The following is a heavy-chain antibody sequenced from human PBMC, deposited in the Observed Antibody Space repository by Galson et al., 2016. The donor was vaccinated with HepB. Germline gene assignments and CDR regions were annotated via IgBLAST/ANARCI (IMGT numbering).Heavy chain of an antibody. Sequence: CAISGDSVSSASAAWNWIRQSPSRGLEWLGRTYYRSRGYHDYAVSVKSRITITPDTSKNQFSLQMDSVSPEDAAVYYCAGGGGTFEYWGQGTLVTVSS. D-gene: IGHD1-7*01. CDR2: TYYRSRGYH. J-gene: IGHJ4*02. CDR3: AGGGGTFEY. CDR1: GDSVSSASAA. V-gene: IGHV6-1*01.